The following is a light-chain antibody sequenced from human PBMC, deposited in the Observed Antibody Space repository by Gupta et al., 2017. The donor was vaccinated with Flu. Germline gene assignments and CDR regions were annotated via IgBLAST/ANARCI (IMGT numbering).Light chain of an antibody. J-gene: IGKJ1*01. CDR1: QSVSKW. Sequence: DIQMTQSPSSLSASVGDRVTITCRASQSVSKWLGCYQQKPGKAPEVLIYEASSLESEVPSRFSGSCSATEFTLTITNLQPDDFATYYWQQYDTYWTFGQGTKVELK. CDR2: EAS. V-gene: IGKV1-5*03. CDR3: QQYDTYWT.